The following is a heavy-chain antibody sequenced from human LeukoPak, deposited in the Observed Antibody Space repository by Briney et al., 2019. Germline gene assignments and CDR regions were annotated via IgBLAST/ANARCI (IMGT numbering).Heavy chain of an antibody. D-gene: IGHD2-15*01. CDR2: IISSSSTI. J-gene: IGHJ3*02. CDR1: GFTFSSYS. CDR3: ARTPYCSGGSCWPAAFDI. V-gene: IGHV3-48*04. Sequence: GGSLRLSCAASGFTFSSYSMNWVRQAPGKGLEWVSYIISSSSTIYYADSVKGRFTISRDNAKNSLYLQMNSLRAEDTAVYYCARTPYCSGGSCWPAAFDIWGQGTMVTVSS.